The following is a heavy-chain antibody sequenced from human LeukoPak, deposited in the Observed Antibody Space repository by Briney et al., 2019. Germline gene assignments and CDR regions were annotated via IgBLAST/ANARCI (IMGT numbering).Heavy chain of an antibody. J-gene: IGHJ5*02. Sequence: GGSLRLSCAASGFTFSSYAMSWFRQAPGKGLEWVGFIRSKAYGGTTEYAASVKGRFTISRDDSKSIAYLQMNSLKTEDTAVYYCTRVDDYGDYLQVDPWGQGTLVTVSS. CDR1: GFTFSSYA. CDR3: TRVDDYGDYLQVDP. D-gene: IGHD4-17*01. V-gene: IGHV3-49*03. CDR2: IRSKAYGGTT.